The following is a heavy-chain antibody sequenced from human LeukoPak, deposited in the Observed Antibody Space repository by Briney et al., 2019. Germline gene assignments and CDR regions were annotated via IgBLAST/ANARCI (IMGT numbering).Heavy chain of an antibody. CDR1: GYMFSRYA. V-gene: IGHV1-3*01. Sequence: GAAVKLSCKASGYMFSRYAIHWVRQAPGQRLEWLGWINVGHDNTKYSDKFQGRVTVTRDKSANTASMELSSLRPEDTAIYYCARSSPVTVGAIDFWGQGTLVTVSS. J-gene: IGHJ4*02. CDR3: ARSSPVTVGAIDF. D-gene: IGHD2-21*02. CDR2: INVGHDNT.